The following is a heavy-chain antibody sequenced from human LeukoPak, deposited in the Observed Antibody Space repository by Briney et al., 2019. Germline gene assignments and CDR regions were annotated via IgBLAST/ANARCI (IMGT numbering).Heavy chain of an antibody. Sequence: PSETLSLTCTVSGGSISNDDYYWGWIRQPPGEGLEWIGSIYYSGGTYYTPSLRSRVTISVDTSKSQFSLKLSSVTAADTAVYYCARQFGYSNNFDYWGQGTLVTVSS. D-gene: IGHD4-11*01. CDR2: IYYSGGT. CDR1: GGSISNDDYY. CDR3: ARQFGYSNNFDY. J-gene: IGHJ4*02. V-gene: IGHV4-39*01.